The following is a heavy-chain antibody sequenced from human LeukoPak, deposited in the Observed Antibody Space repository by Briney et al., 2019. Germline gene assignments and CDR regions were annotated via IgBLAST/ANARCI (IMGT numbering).Heavy chain of an antibody. D-gene: IGHD3-10*01. Sequence: SETPSLTCGLSGYSTSRGYYWAWIRQPPGKGLEWIGTIYHTGSAYYTPSLGSRVTLSVDTSKNEFSLTLNSVTAADTAVYYCARAGWRITSGMDYWGQGALGTVSS. CDR1: GYSTSRGYY. J-gene: IGHJ4*02. V-gene: IGHV4-38-2*01. CDR3: ARAGWRITSGMDY. CDR2: IYHTGSA.